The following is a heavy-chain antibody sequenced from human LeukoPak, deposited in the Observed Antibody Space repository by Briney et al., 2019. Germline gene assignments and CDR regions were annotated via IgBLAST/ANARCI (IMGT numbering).Heavy chain of an antibody. D-gene: IGHD3-10*01. J-gene: IGHJ4*02. CDR1: GYTFASYN. CDR2: TNPNSGAA. Sequence: ASVKVSCKASGYTFASYNVDWVRQAPGQGLEWMGWTNPNSGAAGYAEKFQGRVTMTRNTSTNTAYLELSSLRSEDTAVYYCTSLVRGIPYWGQGTLVPVSS. CDR3: TSLVRGIPY. V-gene: IGHV1-8*01.